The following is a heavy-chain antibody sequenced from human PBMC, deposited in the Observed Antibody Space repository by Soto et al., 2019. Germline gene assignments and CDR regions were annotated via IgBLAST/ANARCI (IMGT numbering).Heavy chain of an antibody. CDR1: GGTFSSYT. D-gene: IGHD3-22*01. Sequence: QVKLVQSGAEVKKPGSSVKVSCKASGGTFSSYTISWVRQAHGQGLEWMGRIIPILGIANYAQKFQGRVTITADKSTSTAYMELSSLRSEDTAVYYCARDTNYYASSGYSLTPSDYWGQGTLVTVSS. CDR3: ARDTNYYASSGYSLTPSDY. J-gene: IGHJ4*02. V-gene: IGHV1-69*08. CDR2: IIPILGIA.